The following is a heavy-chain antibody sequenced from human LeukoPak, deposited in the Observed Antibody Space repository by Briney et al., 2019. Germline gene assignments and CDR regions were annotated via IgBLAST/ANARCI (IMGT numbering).Heavy chain of an antibody. Sequence: GGSLRLSCAASGFRFKNYAMAWVPQPPGKGLEWVSTISASGGGTYYADSVMGRFTISRDNSKDTLSLQMNTLRVEDTALYYCAKLSGWYVAIYFQHWGQGTLVTVSS. CDR2: ISASGGGT. V-gene: IGHV3-23*01. CDR1: GFRFKNYA. D-gene: IGHD6-19*01. CDR3: AKLSGWYVAIYFQH. J-gene: IGHJ1*01.